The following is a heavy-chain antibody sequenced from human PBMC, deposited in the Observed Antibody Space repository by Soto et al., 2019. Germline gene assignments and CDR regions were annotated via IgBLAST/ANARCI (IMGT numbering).Heavy chain of an antibody. D-gene: IGHD2-2*01. CDR1: GGSFTTHS. Sequence: QVQLVQSGAEVKKPGSSVKVSCRTSGGSFTTHSISWLRQAPGQGLEWMGGIIPVFGTVNYAQRLQDRVTSTADESTSTAYMDLSSLKSEDSAVYYCARDPRIYCTSSSCHSYFDSWGQGTLVTVS. J-gene: IGHJ4*02. CDR3: ARDPRIYCTSSSCHSYFDS. V-gene: IGHV1-69*01. CDR2: IIPVFGTV.